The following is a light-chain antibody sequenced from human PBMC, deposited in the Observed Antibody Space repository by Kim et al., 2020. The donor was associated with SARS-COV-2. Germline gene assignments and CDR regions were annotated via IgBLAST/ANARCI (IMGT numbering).Light chain of an antibody. CDR1: QRIGTN. CDR3: QQYDKWPRT. CDR2: GTS. J-gene: IGKJ4*01. V-gene: IGKV3-15*01. Sequence: VSPGESVTLSCRASQRIGTNLAWYQQKPGQAPRLLIYGTSTRAIGIPARFGGSGSGADFTLLITSLQSEDFAIYYCQQYDKWPRTFGGGTKVDIK.